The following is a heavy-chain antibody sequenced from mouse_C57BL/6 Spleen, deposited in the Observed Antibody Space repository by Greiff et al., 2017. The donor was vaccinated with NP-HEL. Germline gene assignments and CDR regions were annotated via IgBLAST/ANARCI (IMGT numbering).Heavy chain of an antibody. V-gene: IGHV3-6*01. J-gene: IGHJ2*01. Sequence: VQLKESGPGLVKPSQSLSLTCSVTGYSITSGYYWNWIRQLPGNKLEWMGYISYDGSNNYNPSFKNRISITRDTSKNQFFLKLKSVTTEDTASYYCAREGGYYVDYWGQGTTLTVSS. CDR1: GYSITSGYY. CDR3: AREGGYYVDY. D-gene: IGHD1-1*02. CDR2: ISYDGSN.